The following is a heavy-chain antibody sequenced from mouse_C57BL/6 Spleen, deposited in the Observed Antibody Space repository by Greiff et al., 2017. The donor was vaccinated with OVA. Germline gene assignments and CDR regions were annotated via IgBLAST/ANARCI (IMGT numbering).Heavy chain of an antibody. CDR1: GFSLTSYG. CDR3: ARNPHYYGSSYGAMDY. CDR2: IWSGGST. V-gene: IGHV2-2*01. D-gene: IGHD1-1*01. J-gene: IGHJ4*01. Sequence: QVQLQQSGPGLVQPSQSLSITCTVSGFSLTSYGVHWVRQSPGKGLEWLGVIWSGGSTDYNAAFISRLSISKDNSKRQVFFKMNSLQADDTAIYYCARNPHYYGSSYGAMDYWGQGTSVTVSS.